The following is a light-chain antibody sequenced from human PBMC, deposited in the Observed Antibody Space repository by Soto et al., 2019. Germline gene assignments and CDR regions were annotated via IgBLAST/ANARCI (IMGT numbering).Light chain of an antibody. CDR2: WAS. V-gene: IGKV4-1*01. CDR1: QSLFYSAYRTNY. Sequence: DIVLTQSPDSLAVFLCERATITCKSSQSLFYSAYRTNYLAWYQDKPGQPPKMLISWASTRASGVPDRFSGSGSGTDFTLTISSLQAEDVAVYYCLQYYGGPPHTFGQGTKLEI. J-gene: IGKJ2*01. CDR3: LQYYGGPPHT.